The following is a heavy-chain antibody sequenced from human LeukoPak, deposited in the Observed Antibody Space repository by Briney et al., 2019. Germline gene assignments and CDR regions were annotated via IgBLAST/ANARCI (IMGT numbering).Heavy chain of an antibody. J-gene: IGHJ4*02. CDR1: GFTFSSYG. CDR2: INPDGNKE. CDR3: ARDLAYSRLDY. D-gene: IGHD5-18*01. Sequence: GGSLRLSCAASGFTFSSYGMHWVRQAPGKGLEWVASINPDGNKEYSADSVKGRFAISRDNAENSLYLQMNSLRVEDTAFYYCARDLAYSRLDYWGQGMLVTVSS. V-gene: IGHV3-7*01.